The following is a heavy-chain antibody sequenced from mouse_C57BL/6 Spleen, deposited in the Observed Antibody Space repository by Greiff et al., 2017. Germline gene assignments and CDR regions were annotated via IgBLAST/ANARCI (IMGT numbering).Heavy chain of an antibody. CDR3: ARSRNYVPLAMDY. J-gene: IGHJ4*01. Sequence: QVQLKESGAELVRPGTSVKVSCKASGYAFTNYLIEWVKQRPGQGLEWIGVINPGSGGTNYNEKFKGKATLTADKSSSTAYMQLSSLTSEDSAVYFCARSRNYVPLAMDYWGQGTSVTVSS. CDR1: GYAFTNYL. V-gene: IGHV1-54*01. CDR2: INPGSGGT. D-gene: IGHD2-1*01.